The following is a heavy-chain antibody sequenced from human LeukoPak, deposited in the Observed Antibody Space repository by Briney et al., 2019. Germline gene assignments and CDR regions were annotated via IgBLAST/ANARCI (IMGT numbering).Heavy chain of an antibody. CDR1: RGTFSSDA. D-gene: IGHD2-8*01. Sequence: GASVKVSCKASRGTFSSDAISCVRQAPGRGLEWMGRIIPILGIANYAQKFQGRVTITADKSTSTAYMELSSLRSHDTTVYYCARDNEQWFDYCGQRTLVTVSS. CDR3: ARDNEQWFDY. V-gene: IGHV1-69*04. J-gene: IGHJ5*01. CDR2: IIPILGIA.